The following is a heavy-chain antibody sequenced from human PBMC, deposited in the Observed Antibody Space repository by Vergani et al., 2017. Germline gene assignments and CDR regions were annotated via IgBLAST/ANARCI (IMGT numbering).Heavy chain of an antibody. CDR1: GFTFDDYG. J-gene: IGHJ6*02. CDR2: INWNGGST. D-gene: IGHD6-13*01. V-gene: IGHV3-20*04. CDR3: ARDEKHSSSWSTYYYYGMDV. Sequence: VQLVESGGGVVQPGRSLRLSCAASGFTFDDYGMSWVRQAPGKGLEWVSGINWNGGSTGYADSVKGRFTISRDNAKNSLYLQMNSLRAEDTALYYCARDEKHSSSWSTYYYYGMDVWGQGTTVTVSS.